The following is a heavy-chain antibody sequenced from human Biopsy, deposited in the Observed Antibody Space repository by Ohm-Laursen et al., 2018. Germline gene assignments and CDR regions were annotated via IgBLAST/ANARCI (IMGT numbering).Heavy chain of an antibody. V-gene: IGHV4-59*07. CDR2: IYYTGHT. J-gene: IGHJ4*02. D-gene: IGHD7-27*01. CDR3: ARLTGDPSY. Sequence: SDTLSLTCTVSGGSIKSYYWNWIRQSPGKGLKWIGFIYYTGHTNYNPSLKSRATISVDTSKNQFSLKVISVTAADTAVYYCARLTGDPSYWGQGILVTVSS. CDR1: GGSIKSYY.